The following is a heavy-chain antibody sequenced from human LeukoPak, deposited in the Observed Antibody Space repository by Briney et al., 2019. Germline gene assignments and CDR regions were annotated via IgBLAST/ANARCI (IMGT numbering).Heavy chain of an antibody. CDR2: INPSGGST. Sequence: ASVKVSCKASGYTFTSYYMHWVRQAPGQGLEWMGIINPSGGSTSYAQKFQGRVTMTRDTTTSTDYMELSSLRSEDTAVYYCARDRYYYGSGIRAQAIDYWGQGTLVTVSS. D-gene: IGHD3-10*01. J-gene: IGHJ4*02. CDR1: GYTFTSYY. V-gene: IGHV1-46*01. CDR3: ARDRYYYGSGIRAQAIDY.